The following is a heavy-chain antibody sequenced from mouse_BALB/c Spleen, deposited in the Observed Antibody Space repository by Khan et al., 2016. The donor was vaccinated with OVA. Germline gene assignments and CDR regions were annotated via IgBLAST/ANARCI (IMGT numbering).Heavy chain of an antibody. J-gene: IGHJ4*01. CDR2: IDPANGNT. CDR3: ARTGYYYYAMDY. D-gene: IGHD2-3*01. CDR1: GFNFKDYY. V-gene: IGHV14-3*02. Sequence: VQLKESGAELVKPGASVKLSCTASGFNFKDYYMHWVKQSPEQGLEWIGRIDPANGNTKYDEKFKGMATITADTSSNTAYLLLSSLTSEDTAVYYCARTGYYYYAMDYWGQGTSVTVSS.